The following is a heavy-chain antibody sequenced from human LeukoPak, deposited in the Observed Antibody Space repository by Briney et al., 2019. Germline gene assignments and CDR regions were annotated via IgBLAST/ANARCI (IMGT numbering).Heavy chain of an antibody. J-gene: IGHJ6*02. CDR1: GGSFSGYY. D-gene: IGHD2-15*01. CDR3: ARGQVVVASTSNYYYYYGMDV. Sequence: PSETLSLTCAVYGGSFSGYYWSWIRQPPGKGLEWIGEINHSGSTNYNPSLKSRVTISVDTSKNQFSLKLSSVTAADTAVYYCARGQVVVASTSNYYYYYGMDVWGQGITVTVSS. V-gene: IGHV4-34*01. CDR2: INHSGST.